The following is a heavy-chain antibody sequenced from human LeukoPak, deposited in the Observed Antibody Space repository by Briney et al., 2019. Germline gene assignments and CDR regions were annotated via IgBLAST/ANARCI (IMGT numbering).Heavy chain of an antibody. Sequence: GGSLRLSCAASGFTFSSYGMHWVRQAPGKGLEWVAFIRYDRRNQYYADSVKGRFTISRDNAKNSLYLQMNSLRAEDTAVYYCARDPYSGSYGNYYYYFMDVWGKGTTVTISS. CDR1: GFTFSSYG. J-gene: IGHJ6*03. CDR3: ARDPYSGSYGNYYYYFMDV. CDR2: IRYDRRNQ. V-gene: IGHV3-30*02. D-gene: IGHD1-26*01.